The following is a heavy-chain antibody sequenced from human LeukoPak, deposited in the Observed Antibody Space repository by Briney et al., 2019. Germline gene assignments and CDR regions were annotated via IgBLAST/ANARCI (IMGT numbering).Heavy chain of an antibody. CDR3: ARGWAEFQFVSDF. J-gene: IGHJ4*02. D-gene: IGHD3-16*01. CDR2: ISGHNGNT. Sequence: GASVKVSCKASGYTFTSYLISWVRQVPGQGLEWMGWISGHNGNTDYAQKFKDRVTLTTDTSTNTAYMELRSLTSDDTAVYYCARGWAEFQFVSDFWGQGTLVTVSP. V-gene: IGHV1-18*01. CDR1: GYTFTSYL.